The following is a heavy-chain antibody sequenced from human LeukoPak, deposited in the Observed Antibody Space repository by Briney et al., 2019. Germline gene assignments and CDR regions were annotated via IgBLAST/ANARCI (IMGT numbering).Heavy chain of an antibody. V-gene: IGHV1-18*01. CDR2: ISAYNGNT. Sequence: ASVKVSCKASGYTFTSYGISWVRQAPGQGLEWMGWISAYNGNTNYAQKLQGRVTMTTDTSTSTAYMELRSLRSDDTAVYYCARQTYYDFWSGYYIPYFDCWGQGTLVTVSS. J-gene: IGHJ4*02. CDR3: ARQTYYDFWSGYYIPYFDC. D-gene: IGHD3-3*01. CDR1: GYTFTSYG.